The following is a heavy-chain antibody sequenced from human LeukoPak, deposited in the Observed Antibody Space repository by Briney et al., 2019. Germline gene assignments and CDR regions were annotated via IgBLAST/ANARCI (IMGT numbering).Heavy chain of an antibody. CDR3: ARATVVPAAPRSWFDP. Sequence: GASVKVSCKASGGTFSSYAISWVRQATGQGLEWMGWMNPNSGNTGYAQKFQGRVTMTRNTSISTAYMELSSLRSEDTAVYYCARATVVPAAPRSWFDPWGQGTLVTVSS. V-gene: IGHV1-8*02. CDR1: GGTFSSYA. CDR2: MNPNSGNT. J-gene: IGHJ5*02. D-gene: IGHD2-2*01.